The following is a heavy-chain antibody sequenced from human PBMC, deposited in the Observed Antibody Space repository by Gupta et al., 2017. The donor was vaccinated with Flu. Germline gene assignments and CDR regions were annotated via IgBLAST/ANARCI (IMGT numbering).Heavy chain of an antibody. D-gene: IGHD4-17*01. Sequence: QVQLVESGGGVVQPGRSLRLSCAASGFTFSSYGMHWVRQAPGKGLEWVAVIWYDGSNKYYADSVKGRFTISRDNSKNTLYLQMNSLRAEDTAGYYCATYGDEPFDYWGQGTLVTVSS. CDR1: GFTFSSYG. CDR2: IWYDGSNK. J-gene: IGHJ4*02. V-gene: IGHV3-33*01. CDR3: ATYGDEPFDY.